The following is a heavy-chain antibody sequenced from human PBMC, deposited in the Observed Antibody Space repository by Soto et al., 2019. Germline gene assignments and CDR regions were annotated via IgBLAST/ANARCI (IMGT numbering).Heavy chain of an antibody. Sequence: GGSLRLSCAASGFTVTSKYMHWVRQAPGKGLEWVSVFQNAGSPYYADSVKGRFTISRDTSSNTVYLHMNTLRVEDTAVYYCGRGEAREAAIDSWGPGTLVTVSS. D-gene: IGHD1-26*01. J-gene: IGHJ4*02. CDR1: GFTVTSKY. V-gene: IGHV3-66*01. CDR2: FQNAGSP. CDR3: GRGEAREAAIDS.